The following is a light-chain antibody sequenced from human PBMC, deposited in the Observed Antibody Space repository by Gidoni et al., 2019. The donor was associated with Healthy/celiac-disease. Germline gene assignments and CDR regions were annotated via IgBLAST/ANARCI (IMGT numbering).Light chain of an antibody. J-gene: IGKJ3*01. CDR2: GAS. Sequence: ELVMTQSPATLSVSPGERATLSCRASQSVSSNLAWYQHKPGQAPRLIIYGASTRATGIPARFSGSGSGTDFTLTISSLQSEDFAVYYCQQYNNWPPLFTFGPGTKVDIK. CDR1: QSVSSN. V-gene: IGKV3-15*01. CDR3: QQYNNWPPLFT.